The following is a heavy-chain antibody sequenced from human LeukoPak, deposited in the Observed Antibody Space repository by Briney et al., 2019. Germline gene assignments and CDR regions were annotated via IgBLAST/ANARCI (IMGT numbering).Heavy chain of an antibody. J-gene: IGHJ4*02. V-gene: IGHV3-66*01. Sequence: GGSLRLSCAASGFTVSSNYMSWVRQAPGKGLEWVSVIYSGGSTYYADSVKGRFTISRDNSKNTLYLQMNSLRAEDTAVYYCASLGKGYSYGPNPYFDYWGQGTLVTVSS. CDR1: GFTVSSNY. D-gene: IGHD5-18*01. CDR2: IYSGGST. CDR3: ASLGKGYSYGPNPYFDY.